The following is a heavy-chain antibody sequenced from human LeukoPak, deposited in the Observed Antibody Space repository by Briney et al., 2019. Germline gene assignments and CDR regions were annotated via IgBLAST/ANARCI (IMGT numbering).Heavy chain of an antibody. J-gene: IGHJ4*02. CDR2: IRGSGDST. D-gene: IGHD6-19*01. Sequence: PGQSLRLSCVASGVILSNFAITWVRQAPGERREWVSAIRGSGDSTSYADSLKGRFNISRDKSKNTLYLQMNNLRAEHTAVYYCARDDAVDGGYLDYWGQGALVTVSS. CDR1: GVILSNFA. V-gene: IGHV3-23*01. CDR3: ARDDAVDGGYLDY.